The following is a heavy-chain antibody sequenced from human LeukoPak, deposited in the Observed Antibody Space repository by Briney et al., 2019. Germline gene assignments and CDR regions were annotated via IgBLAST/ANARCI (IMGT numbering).Heavy chain of an antibody. J-gene: IGHJ4*02. V-gene: IGHV1-2*02. D-gene: IGHD3-10*01. Sequence: ALVKVSCKASGYTFTAYYMHWVRQAPGQGLEWMGWINPNSGDTNSSQKLQDRVTLTRDTSISTAYMELSSLTSDDTAVYYCARAYGSGTSYHPDYWGQGTLVTVSS. CDR3: ARAYGSGTSYHPDY. CDR1: GYTFTAYY. CDR2: INPNSGDT.